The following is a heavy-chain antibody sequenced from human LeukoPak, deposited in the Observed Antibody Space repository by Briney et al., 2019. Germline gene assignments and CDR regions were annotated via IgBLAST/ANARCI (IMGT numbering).Heavy chain of an antibody. CDR1: GGSISSSSYY. V-gene: IGHV4-39*07. CDR3: ARVGRGSSGQDY. CDR2: IYYSGST. Sequence: PSETLSLTCTVSGGSISSSSYYWGWIRQPPGKGLEWIGSIYYSGSTYYNPSLKSRVTISVDTSKNQFSLKLSSVTATDTAVYYCARVGRGSSGQDYWGQGTLVTVSS. D-gene: IGHD3-22*01. J-gene: IGHJ4*02.